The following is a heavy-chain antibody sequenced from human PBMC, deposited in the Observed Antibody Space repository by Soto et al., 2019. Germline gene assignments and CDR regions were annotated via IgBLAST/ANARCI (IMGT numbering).Heavy chain of an antibody. Sequence: QVQLVQSGAEVKKPGSSVKVSCKASGGTFSSYTISWVRQAPGQGLEWMGRIIPILGIANYAQKFQGRVTITADKATSTAYMELSSLRSEDTAVYYCARATYGDSGYFDLWGRGTLVTVSS. J-gene: IGHJ2*01. CDR3: ARATYGDSGYFDL. CDR1: GGTFSSYT. V-gene: IGHV1-69*02. CDR2: IIPILGIA. D-gene: IGHD4-17*01.